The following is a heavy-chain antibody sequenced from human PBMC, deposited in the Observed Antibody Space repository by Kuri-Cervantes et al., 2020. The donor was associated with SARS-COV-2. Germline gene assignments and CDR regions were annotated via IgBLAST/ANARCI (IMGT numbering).Heavy chain of an antibody. CDR1: GFIFSDYY. J-gene: IGHJ3*02. D-gene: IGHD6-13*01. V-gene: IGHV3-11*04. CDR2: IGPSGTTK. Sequence: GGSLRLSCTASGFIFSDYYMTWIRQAPGKGLEWVSNIGPSGTTKYYADSVKGRFTISRDNAKNSLYLQMNSLRAEDTAVYYCARDRFTGYSSSWDAFDIWGQGTMVTVSS. CDR3: ARDRFTGYSSSWDAFDI.